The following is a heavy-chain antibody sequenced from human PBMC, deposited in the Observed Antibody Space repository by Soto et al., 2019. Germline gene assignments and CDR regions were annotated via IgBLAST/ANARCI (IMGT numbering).Heavy chain of an antibody. D-gene: IGHD3-16*01. V-gene: IGHV3-23*01. CDR2: ISGGGTGT. J-gene: IGHJ4*02. Sequence: PGGSLRLSCAVTGFSFNNYAMNWVRQAPGKGLEWVSSISGGGTGTYSADAVKGRFTISSDKSRNTVYLQMSSLRADDTAVYYCAKGHYYDHVGNWVANQAFDSWGQGSLVTVSS. CDR1: GFSFNNYA. CDR3: AKGHYYDHVGNWVANQAFDS.